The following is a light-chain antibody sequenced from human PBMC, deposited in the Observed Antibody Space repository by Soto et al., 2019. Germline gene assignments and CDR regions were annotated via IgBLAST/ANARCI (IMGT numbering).Light chain of an antibody. CDR2: EVS. J-gene: IGLJ1*01. Sequence: QSALTQPASVSGSPGQSISISCTGTSSDVGGYNYVSWYQHHPGKAPKLMIYEVSNRPSGVSNRFSGSKSGNTASLIISGLQAEGEADYYCSSYTSSSPYVFGTGTKLTVL. CDR3: SSYTSSSPYV. CDR1: SSDVGGYNY. V-gene: IGLV2-14*01.